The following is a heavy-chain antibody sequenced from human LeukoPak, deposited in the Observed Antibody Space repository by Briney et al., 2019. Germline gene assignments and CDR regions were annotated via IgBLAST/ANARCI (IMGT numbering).Heavy chain of an antibody. CDR3: ARGCIVATPGADF. D-gene: IGHD5-12*01. CDR2: ISYDGSNE. Sequence: GGSLRLSCAASGFTFSSYAIHWVRQAPGKGLEWVAVISYDGSNEYYADSVKGRFTISRDNSKNTLYPQMNSLRAEDTAVYYCARGCIVATPGADFWGQGTLVTVSS. V-gene: IGHV3-30-3*01. J-gene: IGHJ4*02. CDR1: GFTFSSYA.